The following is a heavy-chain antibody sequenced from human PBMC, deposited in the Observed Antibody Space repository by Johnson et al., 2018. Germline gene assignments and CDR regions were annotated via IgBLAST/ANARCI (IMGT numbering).Heavy chain of an antibody. CDR1: GFTFSSYG. V-gene: IGHV3-30*03. Sequence: QVQLVESGGGVVQXGRSLRLSCAASGFTFSSYGMHWVRQAPGKGLEWVAVISYDGSNQYYADSVKARFTISRDNSKNTLYLQMNSLGAEDTAVYYCARTSGTLDAFDIWGQGTMVTVSS. J-gene: IGHJ3*02. CDR2: ISYDGSNQ. D-gene: IGHD1-1*01. CDR3: ARTSGTLDAFDI.